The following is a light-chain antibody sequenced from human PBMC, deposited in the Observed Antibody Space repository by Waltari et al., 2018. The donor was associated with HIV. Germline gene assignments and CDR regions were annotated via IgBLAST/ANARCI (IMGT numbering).Light chain of an antibody. Sequence: DIVLTQSPDSLHVSLCERATINSQSSQSVLFSTNNKNNLAWYHQKPGKAPKLVLYWASTRESAVPDRFSGSGAGADFTLTISSLQAEDVAVYYCQQYDSTPLTFGGGTKVEIK. CDR2: WAS. CDR1: QSVLFSTNNKNN. V-gene: IGKV4-1*01. J-gene: IGKJ4*01. CDR3: QQYDSTPLT.